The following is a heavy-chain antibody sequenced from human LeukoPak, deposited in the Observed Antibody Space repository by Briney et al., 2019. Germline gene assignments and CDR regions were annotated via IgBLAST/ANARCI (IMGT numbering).Heavy chain of an antibody. CDR2: IDWADDK. D-gene: IGHD6-19*01. CDR1: GFSLSTSGMC. J-gene: IGHJ4*02. V-gene: IGHV2-70*11. CDR3: ARTGYSSGWYYFDY. Sequence: SGPALVKPTQTLTLTCTFSGFSLSTSGMCVXWIPHXPGKALEXXXRIDWADDKYYSTSLKTRLTISKDTSKNQVVLTMTNMDPVDTATYYCARTGYSSGWYYFDYWGQGTLVTVSS.